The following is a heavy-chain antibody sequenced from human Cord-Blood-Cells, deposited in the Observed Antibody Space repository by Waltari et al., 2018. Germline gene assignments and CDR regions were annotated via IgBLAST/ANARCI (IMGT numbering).Heavy chain of an antibody. D-gene: IGHD6-6*01. Sequence: EVQLVESGGGLVKPGGSLRLSCAASGFTYSSYSLTWVRQAPGKGLEWVSSISSSSSYIYYADSVKGRFTISRDNAKNSLYLQMNSLRAEDTAVYYCARKNSSSWDYWGQGTLVTVSS. CDR2: ISSSSSYI. CDR1: GFTYSSYS. CDR3: ARKNSSSWDY. J-gene: IGHJ4*02. V-gene: IGHV3-21*01.